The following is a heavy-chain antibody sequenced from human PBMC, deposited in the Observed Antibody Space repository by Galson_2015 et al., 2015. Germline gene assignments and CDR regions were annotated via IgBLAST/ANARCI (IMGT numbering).Heavy chain of an antibody. CDR3: ARGGPYSGYDRARHAFDI. J-gene: IGHJ3*02. V-gene: IGHV1-69*01. CDR2: IIPIFGTA. Sequence: QSGAEVKKPGESLKISCKASGGTFISYAISWVRQAPGQGLEWMGGIIPIFGTANYAQKFQGRVTITADESTSTAYMELSSLRSEDTAVYYCARGGPYSGYDRARHAFDIWGQGTMVTVSS. D-gene: IGHD5-12*01. CDR1: GGTFISYA.